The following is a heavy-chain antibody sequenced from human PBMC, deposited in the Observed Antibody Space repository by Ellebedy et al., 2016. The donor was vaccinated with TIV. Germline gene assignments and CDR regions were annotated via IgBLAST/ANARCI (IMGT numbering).Heavy chain of an antibody. Sequence: GESLKISCAASGFIFSDYSMNWVRQAPGKGLEWVSYISSSSSYTNYADSVKGRFTISRDNAKNSLYLQMNSLRAEDTAVYYCARDEDATMIRGGAFDYWGQGTLVTVSS. CDR2: ISSSSSYT. V-gene: IGHV3-11*05. D-gene: IGHD3-22*01. J-gene: IGHJ4*02. CDR3: ARDEDATMIRGGAFDY. CDR1: GFIFSDYS.